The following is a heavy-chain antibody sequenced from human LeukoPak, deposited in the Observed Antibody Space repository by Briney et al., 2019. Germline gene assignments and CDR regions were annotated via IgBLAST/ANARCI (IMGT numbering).Heavy chain of an antibody. D-gene: IGHD5-18*01. CDR3: ARVSMGYSYGYPYYCYGMDV. CDR2: ISSSGSTI. CDR1: GFTFSDYY. V-gene: IGHV3-11*01. Sequence: GGSLRLSCAASGFTFSDYYMSWIRQAPGKGLEWVSYISSSGSTIYYADSVKGRFTISRDNAKNSLYLQMNSLRAEDTAVYYCARVSMGYSYGYPYYCYGMDVWGQGTTVTVSS. J-gene: IGHJ6*02.